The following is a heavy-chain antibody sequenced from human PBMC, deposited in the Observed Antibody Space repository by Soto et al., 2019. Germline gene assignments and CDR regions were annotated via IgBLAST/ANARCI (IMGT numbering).Heavy chain of an antibody. Sequence: ASVKVSCKASGYTFSDYYIHWVRQAPGQGLEWMGWINPNSGGTNYAQKFQGRVTMTRDTSISTAYMELSRLRSDDTAVYYCARVLMVYAIDYWGQGTLVTVSS. J-gene: IGHJ4*02. CDR3: ARVLMVYAIDY. CDR1: GYTFSDYY. CDR2: INPNSGGT. D-gene: IGHD2-8*01. V-gene: IGHV1-2*02.